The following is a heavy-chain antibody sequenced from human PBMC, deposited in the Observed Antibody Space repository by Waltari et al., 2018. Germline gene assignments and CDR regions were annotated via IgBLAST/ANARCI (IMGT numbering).Heavy chain of an antibody. CDR1: GFTFSSYG. J-gene: IGHJ4*02. V-gene: IGHV3-30*03. Sequence: QVQLVESGGGVVQPGRSLRLSCAASGFTFSSYGMHWVRQAPGKGLEWVAVISDDGSNKYYADSGKGRFTISRDNAKNTLYLQMNSLRAEDTAVYYCVRPRLSGYDIDYWGQGTLVTVSS. D-gene: IGHD5-12*01. CDR3: VRPRLSGYDIDY. CDR2: ISDDGSNK.